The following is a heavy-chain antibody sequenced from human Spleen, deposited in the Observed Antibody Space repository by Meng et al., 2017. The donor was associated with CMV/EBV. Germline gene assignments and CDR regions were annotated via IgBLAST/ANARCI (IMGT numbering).Heavy chain of an antibody. V-gene: IGHV3-48*04. Sequence: GESLKISCVASGFTFSFYNMNWVRQAPGKGLEWVSHISTSSSIRHYADSVKGRFTISRDNTKNSLYLQMNSLRAEDTAVYYCAKDSRGWSYYLDSWGQGTLVTVSS. CDR1: GFTFSFYN. CDR2: ISTSSSIR. CDR3: AKDSRGWSYYLDS. J-gene: IGHJ4*02. D-gene: IGHD3-22*01.